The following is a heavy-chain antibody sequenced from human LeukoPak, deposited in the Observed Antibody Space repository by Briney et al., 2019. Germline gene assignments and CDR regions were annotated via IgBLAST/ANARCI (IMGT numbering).Heavy chain of an antibody. J-gene: IGHJ3*02. D-gene: IGHD5-18*01. CDR2: IYYSGST. V-gene: IGHV4-59*08. CDR3: ARQGIQLWRGAYDAFDI. Sequence: KSSETLSLTCTVSGGSISSYYWSWIRQPPGKGLEWIGYIYYSGSTNYNPSLKSRVTISVDTSKNQFSLKLCSVTAADTAVYYCARQGIQLWRGAYDAFDIWGQGTMVTVSS. CDR1: GGSISSYY.